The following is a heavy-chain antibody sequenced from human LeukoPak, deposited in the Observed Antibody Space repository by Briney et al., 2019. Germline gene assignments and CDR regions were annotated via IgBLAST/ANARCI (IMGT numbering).Heavy chain of an antibody. CDR2: ISSSGNTI. CDR1: EFTFTSYE. V-gene: IGHV3-48*03. Sequence: GGSLRLSCAASEFTFTSYELNWVRQAPGKGLEWVSYISSSGNTISYADSVKGRFTISRDNAKNSLYLQVISLRAEDTALYYCARDLRVVITGSFDSWGQGTLVTVSS. J-gene: IGHJ4*02. D-gene: IGHD3-22*01. CDR3: ARDLRVVITGSFDS.